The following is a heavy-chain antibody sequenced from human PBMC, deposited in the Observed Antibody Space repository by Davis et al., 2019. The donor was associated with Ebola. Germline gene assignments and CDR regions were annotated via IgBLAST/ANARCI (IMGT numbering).Heavy chain of an antibody. CDR1: GDSVSSNSGA. J-gene: IGHJ6*04. CDR2: TYYSSKWYD. CDR3: ARGWLRSGLDV. D-gene: IGHD5-12*01. V-gene: IGHV6-1*01. Sequence: HSQTLSLTCDISGDSVSSNSGAWNWIRQSPSRGLEWLGRTYYSSKWYDGYAESVKSRINISPDTAKNQFSLHLNSVTPEDTAVYYCARGWLRSGLDVWGKGAAVTVSS.